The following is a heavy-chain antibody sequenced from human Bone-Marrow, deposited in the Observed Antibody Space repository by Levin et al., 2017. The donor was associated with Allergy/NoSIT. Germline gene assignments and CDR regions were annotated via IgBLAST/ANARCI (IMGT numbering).Heavy chain of an antibody. CDR1: GLTVSSSY. CDR2: IYSEGNT. D-gene: IGHD6-19*01. V-gene: IGHV3-53*01. Sequence: GGSLRLSCAASGLTVSSSYMSWVRQAPGKGLEWVSVIYSEGNTYYADSLKGRFTISRDNSKNTVFLQMNSLRADDTAVYYCATSSGWTGIFDYWGQGTLLTVSS. CDR3: ATSSGWTGIFDY. J-gene: IGHJ4*02.